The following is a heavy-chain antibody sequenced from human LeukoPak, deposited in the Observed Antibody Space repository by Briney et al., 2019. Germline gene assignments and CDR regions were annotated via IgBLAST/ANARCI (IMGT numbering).Heavy chain of an antibody. CDR1: GFTFSSYG. V-gene: IGHV3-30*18. CDR2: ISYDGSNK. J-gene: IGHJ4*02. D-gene: IGHD4-17*01. Sequence: GGSRRLSCAASGFTFSSYGMHWVRQAPGKGLEWVAVISYDGSNKYYADSVKGRFTISRDNSKNTLYLQMNSLRAEDTAVYYCAKDGYYNPYGDYVDYWGQGTLVTVSS. CDR3: AKDGYYNPYGDYVDY.